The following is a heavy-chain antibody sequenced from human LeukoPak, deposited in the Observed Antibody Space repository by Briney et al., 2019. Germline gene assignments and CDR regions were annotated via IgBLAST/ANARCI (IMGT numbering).Heavy chain of an antibody. CDR2: INAGNGNT. V-gene: IGHV1-3*01. CDR3: ARSEAAAGNFGYFDY. Sequence: GASVKVSCKDSGYTFTSYAMHCVRQAPGQRLEWMGWINAGNGNTKYSQKFQGRVTITRDTSASTAYMELSSLRSEDTAVYYCARSEAAAGNFGYFDYWGQGTLVTVSS. CDR1: GYTFTSYA. D-gene: IGHD6-13*01. J-gene: IGHJ4*02.